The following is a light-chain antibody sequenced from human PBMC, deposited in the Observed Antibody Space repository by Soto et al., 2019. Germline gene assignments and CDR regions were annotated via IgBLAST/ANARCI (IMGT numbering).Light chain of an antibody. CDR3: QQSYSTLPYT. CDR1: QGIGSY. Sequence: IQLTQSPSSLSASVGDRVTITCRASQGIGSYLAWYQQKPGEAPKLLIFAASTLQSGVPSRFSGSGSATDFTLTITTLQPEDVATYSCQQSYSTLPYTFGQGTKVDIK. V-gene: IGKV1-39*01. J-gene: IGKJ2*01. CDR2: AAS.